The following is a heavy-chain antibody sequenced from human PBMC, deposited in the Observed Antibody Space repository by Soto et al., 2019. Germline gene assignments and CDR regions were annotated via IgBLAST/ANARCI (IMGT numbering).Heavy chain of an antibody. CDR2: ISYDGSNK. J-gene: IGHJ6*02. CDR1: GFTFSSYG. V-gene: IGHV3-30*18. CDR3: AKVSSCSSTSCYIQMTFMDV. Sequence: QVQLVESGGGVVQPGRSLRLSCAASGFTFSSYGMHWVRQAPGKGLEWVAVISYDGSNKYYADSVKGRFTISRDNSKNTLYLQMNSLRAEDTAVYYCAKVSSCSSTSCYIQMTFMDVWGQGTTVTVSS. D-gene: IGHD2-2*02.